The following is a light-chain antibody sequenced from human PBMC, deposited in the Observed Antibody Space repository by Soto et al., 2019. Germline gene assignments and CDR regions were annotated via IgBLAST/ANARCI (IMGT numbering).Light chain of an antibody. CDR3: QQYANYPWA. J-gene: IGKJ1*01. Sequence: DIQMTQSPSSLSTSVGDRITITCRASQAIDNYLAWFQQKPGKPPKSLIYGASTLQSGVPSRFSGSGSGTDFTLTISSLQAEDVGTYYCQQYANYPWAFGQGTKVEI. V-gene: IGKV1-16*01. CDR1: QAIDNY. CDR2: GAS.